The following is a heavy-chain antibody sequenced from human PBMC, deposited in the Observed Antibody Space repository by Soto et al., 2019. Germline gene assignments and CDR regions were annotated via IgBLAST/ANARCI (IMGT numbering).Heavy chain of an antibody. Sequence: VESLKISCKGSGYIFTSYWISWLRQMPVKGLEWMGTIDPSTSYTKYSPSFQGHIAISSDNSMSTAYLQWGSLRASDTATYYCARHGYCRTTACYEGGRFDPWGQGTLVTVSS. CDR1: GYIFTSYW. J-gene: IGHJ5*02. CDR3: ARHGYCRTTACYEGGRFDP. D-gene: IGHD2-2*03. V-gene: IGHV5-10-1*01. CDR2: IDPSTSYT.